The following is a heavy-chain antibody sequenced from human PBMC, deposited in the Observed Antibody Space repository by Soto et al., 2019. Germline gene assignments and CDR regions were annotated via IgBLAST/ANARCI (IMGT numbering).Heavy chain of an antibody. D-gene: IGHD6-13*01. CDR2: IYYSGST. V-gene: IGHV4-59*08. CDR1: GGSISSYY. J-gene: IGHJ4*02. Sequence: PSETLSLTCTVSGGSISSYYWSWIRQSPGKRLEWIGYIYYSGSTSYNPSFKSRVTISVDMSKKQFSLNLRSVTAADTAVYYCARVGSSSWRFIFDYWGQGSLVTVSS. CDR3: ARVGSSSWRFIFDY.